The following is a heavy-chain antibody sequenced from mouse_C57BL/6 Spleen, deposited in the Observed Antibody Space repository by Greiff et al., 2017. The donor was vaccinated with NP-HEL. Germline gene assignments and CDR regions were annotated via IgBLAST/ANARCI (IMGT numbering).Heavy chain of an antibody. CDR1: GYTFTSYW. Sequence: VQLQQPGAELVRPGSSVKLSCKASGYTFTSYWMHWVKQRPIQGLEWIGNIDPSDSETHYNQKFKDKATLTVDKSSSTAYMQLSSLTSEDSAVYYCARGNYYGSLAYWGQGTLVTVSA. D-gene: IGHD1-1*01. CDR2: IDPSDSET. V-gene: IGHV1-52*01. CDR3: ARGNYYGSLAY. J-gene: IGHJ3*01.